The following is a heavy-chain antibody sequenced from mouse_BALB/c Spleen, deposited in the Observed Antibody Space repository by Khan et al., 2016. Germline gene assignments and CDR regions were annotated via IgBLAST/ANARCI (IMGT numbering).Heavy chain of an antibody. CDR3: ARSYYGYFAMDY. CDR1: GYTFTDYY. Sequence: QVQLQQSGTELPRPGASVKLSCKASGYTFTDYYLHWVKQRTGQGLEWIGEIFPGSGSTYYNEKFKGKASLTADTSSSTAYMQLSSLTSEDSAVYFGARSYYGYFAMDYWGHGASVTVSS. CDR2: IFPGSGST. V-gene: IGHV1-77*01. J-gene: IGHJ4*01. D-gene: IGHD1-2*01.